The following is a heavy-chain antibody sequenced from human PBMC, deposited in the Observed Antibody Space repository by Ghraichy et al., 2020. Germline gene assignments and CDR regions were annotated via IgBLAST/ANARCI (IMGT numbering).Heavy chain of an antibody. CDR2: ISSSGRYT. J-gene: IGHJ6*02. Sequence: LEWVSHISSSGRYTKYADSVKGRFTISRDNAKKSLFLQMNSLRAEDTAVYYCARFYGLDVWGQGTTVTVSS. V-gene: IGHV3-11*06. CDR3: ARFYGLDV.